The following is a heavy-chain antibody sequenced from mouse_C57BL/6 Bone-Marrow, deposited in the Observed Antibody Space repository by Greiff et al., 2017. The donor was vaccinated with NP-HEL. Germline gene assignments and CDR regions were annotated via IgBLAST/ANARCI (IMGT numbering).Heavy chain of an antibody. J-gene: IGHJ4*01. V-gene: IGHV5-9-1*02. D-gene: IGHD1-1*01. CDR2: ISSGGDYI. CDR1: GFTFSSYA. CDR3: TRDPFTTGGAMDY. Sequence: EVKLMESGEGLVKPGGSLKLSCAASGFTFSSYAMSWVRQTPEKRLEWVAYISSGGDYIYYADTVKGRFTISRDNARNTLYLQMSSLKSEDTAMYYCTRDPFTTGGAMDYWGQGTSVTVSS.